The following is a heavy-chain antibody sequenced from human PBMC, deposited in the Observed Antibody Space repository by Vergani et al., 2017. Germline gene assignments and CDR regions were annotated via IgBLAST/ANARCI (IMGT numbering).Heavy chain of an antibody. CDR1: GYTFTNSG. CDR2: ISVYNGNT. J-gene: IGHJ4*02. Sequence: QVQLVQSGAEVKKPGASVKVSCKTSGYTFTNSGISWVRQAPGQGLEWMGWISVYNGNTNYTQKFQGRLTMTTDTSTSTAYMELRSLRSDDTAVYYCARVLYRNEPNDYWGQGTLVTVSS. CDR3: ARVLYRNEPNDY. V-gene: IGHV1-18*01. D-gene: IGHD1-1*01.